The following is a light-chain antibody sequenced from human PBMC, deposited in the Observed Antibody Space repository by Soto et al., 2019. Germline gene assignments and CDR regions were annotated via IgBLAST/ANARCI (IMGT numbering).Light chain of an antibody. Sequence: QSVPTQLASASVTPGQSDSISLSGSRSKRGSNYVFWYQPLQATAPKLLTQRNDQPSSGVPDRFSGSVSGNSAYLATSGLRSEDEATYYCAAWDDSLKGWVFNGGT. CDR3: AAWDDSLKGWV. CDR2: RND. V-gene: IGLV1-47*01. CDR1: RSKRGSNY. J-gene: IGLJ3*02.